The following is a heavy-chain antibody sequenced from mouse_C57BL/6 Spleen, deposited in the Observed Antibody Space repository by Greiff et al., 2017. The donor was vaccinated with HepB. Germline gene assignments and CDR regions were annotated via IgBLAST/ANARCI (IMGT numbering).Heavy chain of an antibody. CDR3: ASYGRSLGAFDY. V-gene: IGHV1-50*01. CDR1: GYTFTSYW. D-gene: IGHD1-1*01. Sequence: VQLQQPGAELVKPGASVKLSCKASGYTFTSYWMQWVKQRPGQGLEWIGEIDPSDSYTNYNQKFKGKATLTVDTSSSTAYMQLSSLTSEDSAVYYCASYGRSLGAFDYWGQGTTLTVSS. J-gene: IGHJ2*01. CDR2: IDPSDSYT.